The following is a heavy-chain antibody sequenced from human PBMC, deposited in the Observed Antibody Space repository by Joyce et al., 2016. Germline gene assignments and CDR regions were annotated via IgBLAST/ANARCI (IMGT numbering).Heavy chain of an antibody. CDR3: ARNKYGTGDFDF. Sequence: QVQLVQSGAEVKKPGAAVKVSCKASGYTFTNFDINWVRQAPVKGLEWLGWMTTHRGNTGYAQNFQGRVTMTRDTSISTAYMELSSLRSEVTAVYFCARNKYGTGDFDFWGQGTPVTVSS. CDR2: MTTHRGNT. J-gene: IGHJ4*02. CDR1: GYTFTNFD. D-gene: IGHD7-27*01. V-gene: IGHV1-8*01.